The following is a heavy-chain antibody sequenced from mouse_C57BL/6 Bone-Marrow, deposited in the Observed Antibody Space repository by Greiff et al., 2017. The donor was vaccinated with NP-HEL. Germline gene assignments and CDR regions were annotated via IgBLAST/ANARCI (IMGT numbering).Heavy chain of an antibody. D-gene: IGHD1-1*01. CDR2: IWRGGST. Sequence: VKLMESGPGLVQPSQSLSITCTVSGFSLTSYGVHWVRQSPGKGLEWLGVIWRGGSTDYNAAFMSRLSITKDNSKSQVFFKMNSLQADDTAIYYCAKRDYGSSYAMDYWGQGTSVTVSS. CDR3: AKRDYGSSYAMDY. CDR1: GFSLTSYG. V-gene: IGHV2-5*01. J-gene: IGHJ4*01.